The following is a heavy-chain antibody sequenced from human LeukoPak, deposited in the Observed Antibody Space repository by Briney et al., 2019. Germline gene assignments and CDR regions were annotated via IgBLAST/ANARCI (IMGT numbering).Heavy chain of an antibody. CDR3: AINQAGYCGGGSCYRHEFYYMDV. D-gene: IGHD2-15*01. CDR1: GGTFNSYA. CDR2: IIPIFGTT. V-gene: IGHV1-69*06. J-gene: IGHJ6*03. Sequence: ASVKVSCKASGGTFNSYAISWVRQAPGQGLEWMGGIIPIFGTTNYAEKFQDRVTITADKSTSTAYMELSSLRSEDTAMYYCAINQAGYCGGGSCYRHEFYYMDVWGKGTSVTVSS.